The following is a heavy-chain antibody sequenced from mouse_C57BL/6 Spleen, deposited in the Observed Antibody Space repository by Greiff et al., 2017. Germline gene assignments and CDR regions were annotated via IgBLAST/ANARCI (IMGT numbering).Heavy chain of an antibody. CDR1: GYTFTSYW. V-gene: IGHV1-50*01. Sequence: QVQLQQPGAELVKPGASVKLSCKASGYTFTSYWMQWVKQRPGQGLEWIGEIDPSDSYTNYNQKFKGKATLTVDTSSSTAYMQLSSLTSEDSAVYYCARSNGHYFDYWGQGTTRTVSS. D-gene: IGHD1-1*02. J-gene: IGHJ2*01. CDR3: ARSNGHYFDY. CDR2: IDPSDSYT.